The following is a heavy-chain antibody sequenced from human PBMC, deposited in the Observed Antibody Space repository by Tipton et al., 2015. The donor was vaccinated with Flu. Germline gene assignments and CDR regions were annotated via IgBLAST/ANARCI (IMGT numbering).Heavy chain of an antibody. V-gene: IGHV4-38-2*01. CDR3: ARFHGISGSPRMDV. CDR2: IHQSGGT. J-gene: IGHJ6*02. Sequence: TLSLTCVVSGYYISSGYYWGWIRQPPGKGPEWIGSIHQSGGTYYSPSLKSRVTISGDTSKNKFSLELESMTAADTARYYCARFHGISGSPRMDVWGQGTTVTVSS. D-gene: IGHD3-10*01. CDR1: GYYISSGYY.